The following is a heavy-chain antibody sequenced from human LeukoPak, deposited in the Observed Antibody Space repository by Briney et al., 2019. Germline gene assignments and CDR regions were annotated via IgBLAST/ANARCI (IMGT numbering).Heavy chain of an antibody. J-gene: IGHJ4*02. V-gene: IGHV5-51*01. CDR1: GYSFSTYW. Sequence: PGESLKISCKNFGYSFSTYWIGWVRQMPGKGLEWMGITSPADSDTRYSPSFQGQVTISADKSISTAYLQWSSLKASDTAIYYCARHGVGSSWFGFDYWGQGTLITVSS. CDR2: TSPADSDT. CDR3: ARHGVGSSWFGFDY. D-gene: IGHD6-13*01.